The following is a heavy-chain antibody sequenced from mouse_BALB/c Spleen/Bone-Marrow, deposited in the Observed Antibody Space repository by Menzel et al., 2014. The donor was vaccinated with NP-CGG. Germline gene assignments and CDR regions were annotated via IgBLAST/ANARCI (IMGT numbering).Heavy chain of an antibody. D-gene: IGHD1-1*01. CDR1: GYTFSNYY. V-gene: IGHV1S81*02. Sequence: QVQLQRSGAELVKPGASVKLSCKASGYTFSNYYMYWVKQRPGQGLEWIGGSNPSNGGSNFNEKFKSKATLTVDKSSSTAYMQLSSLTSEDSAVYYCTRSNYGYWYFDVWGAGTTVTVSS. CDR3: TRSNYGYWYFDV. J-gene: IGHJ1*01. CDR2: SNPSNGGS.